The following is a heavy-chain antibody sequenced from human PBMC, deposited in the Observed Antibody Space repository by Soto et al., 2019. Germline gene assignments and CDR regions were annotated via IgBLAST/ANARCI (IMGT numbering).Heavy chain of an antibody. J-gene: IGHJ4*02. CDR3: TTGPPINMIGLGNY. CDR1: VFTFSNAW. Sequence: WGSLLISCASSVFTFSNAWMSGVRQAPGKGLDWVGRIKSKTDGGTTDYAAPVKGRFTISRDDSKNTLYLQMNSLKTEDTAVYYCTTGPPINMIGLGNYWGQGTLVTVSS. V-gene: IGHV3-15*01. D-gene: IGHD3-22*01. CDR2: IKSKTDGGTT.